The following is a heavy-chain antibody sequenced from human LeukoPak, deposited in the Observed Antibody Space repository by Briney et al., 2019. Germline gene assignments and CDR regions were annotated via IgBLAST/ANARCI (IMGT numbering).Heavy chain of an antibody. J-gene: IGHJ4*02. D-gene: IGHD7-27*01. CDR3: ARRSVGIGFDY. Sequence: GGSLRLSCAASGFTFSSYAMSWVRQAPGKGLEWVSTISGSGDSTYYADSVKGRFTISRDNSKNTLYLQMNSLRAEDTAVYYCARRSVGIGFDYWGQGTLVTVSS. CDR1: GFTFSSYA. CDR2: ISGSGDST. V-gene: IGHV3-23*01.